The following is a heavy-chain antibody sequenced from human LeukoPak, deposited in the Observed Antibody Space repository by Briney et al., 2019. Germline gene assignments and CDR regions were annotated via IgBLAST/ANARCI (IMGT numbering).Heavy chain of an antibody. Sequence: GGSLRLSCAASGFTFSNAWMSWVLQAPGKGLEWVSVIYSGGSTYYADSVKGRFTISRDNSKNTLYLQMNSLRAEDTAVYYCARSYTADLWGRGTLVTVSS. CDR2: IYSGGST. J-gene: IGHJ2*01. CDR3: ARSYTADL. V-gene: IGHV3-53*01. D-gene: IGHD1-26*01. CDR1: GFTFSNAW.